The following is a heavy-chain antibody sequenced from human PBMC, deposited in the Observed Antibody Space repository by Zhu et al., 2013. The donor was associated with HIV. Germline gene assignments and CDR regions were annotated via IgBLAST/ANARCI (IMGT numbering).Heavy chain of an antibody. CDR2: INAGNGNT. D-gene: IGHD2-8*02. Sequence: VQLVQSGAEVKKPGASVKVSCKASGYTFTSYAMHWVRQAPGQRLEWMGWINAGNGNTKYSQKFQGRVTITRDTSASTAYMELSSLRSEDTAVYYCARGEAICTGGVCYPHYYGMDVWGQGTTVTVSS. J-gene: IGHJ6*02. CDR1: GYTFTSYA. V-gene: IGHV1-3*01. CDR3: ARGEAICTGGVCYPHYYGMDV.